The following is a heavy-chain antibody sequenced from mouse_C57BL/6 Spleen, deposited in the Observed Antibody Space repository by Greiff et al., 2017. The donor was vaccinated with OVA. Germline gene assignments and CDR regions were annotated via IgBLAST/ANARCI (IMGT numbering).Heavy chain of an antibody. V-gene: IGHV1-15*01. CDR2: IDPETGGT. D-gene: IGHD4-1*01. CDR1: GYTFTDYE. J-gene: IGHJ2*01. Sequence: VQLQESGAELVRPGASVTLSCKASGYTFTDYEMHWVKQTPVHGLEWIGAIDPETGGTAYNQKFKGKAILTADKSSSTAYMELRSLTSEDSAVYYCTRIRSTGTHYFDYWGQGTTLTVSS. CDR3: TRIRSTGTHYFDY.